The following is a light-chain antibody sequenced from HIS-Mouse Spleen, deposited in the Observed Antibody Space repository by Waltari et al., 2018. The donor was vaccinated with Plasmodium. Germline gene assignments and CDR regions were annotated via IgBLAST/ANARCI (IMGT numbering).Light chain of an antibody. Sequence: SYELTQPPSVSVSPGQTARITCSGDALTKKYAYWYQQKSGLAPVLVIYEDSKRPSGIPERFSGSSSGTMATLTISGAQVEDEADYYCYSTDSSGNHRVFGGGTKLTVL. J-gene: IGLJ3*02. CDR3: YSTDSSGNHRV. CDR2: EDS. V-gene: IGLV3-10*01. CDR1: ALTKKY.